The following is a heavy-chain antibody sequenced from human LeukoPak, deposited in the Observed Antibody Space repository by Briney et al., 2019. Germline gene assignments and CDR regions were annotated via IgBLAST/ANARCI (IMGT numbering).Heavy chain of an antibody. V-gene: IGHV4-59*01. Sequence: SETLSLTCTVSGGSINNSYWTWIRQPPAKGLEWIGHIYYSGSTNYSPSLKSRVTISVDTSKNQFSLKLSSVTAADTAVYYCARLSSLANIAARGRTWFDTWGQGSLVTASS. CDR1: GGSINNSY. CDR2: IYYSGST. D-gene: IGHD6-6*01. CDR3: ARLSSLANIAARGRTWFDT. J-gene: IGHJ5*02.